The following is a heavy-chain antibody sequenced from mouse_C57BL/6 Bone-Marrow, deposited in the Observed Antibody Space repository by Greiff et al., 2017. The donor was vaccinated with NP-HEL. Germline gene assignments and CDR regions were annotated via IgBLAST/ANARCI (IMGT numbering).Heavy chain of an antibody. CDR3: ARVLRDWYFDV. CDR1: GYAFSSSW. J-gene: IGHJ1*03. D-gene: IGHD1-1*01. V-gene: IGHV1-82*01. CDR2: IYPGDGDT. Sequence: QVQLQQSGPELVKPGASVKISCKASGYAFSSSWMNWVKQRPGKGLEWIGRIYPGDGDTNYNGKFKGKATLTADKSSSTAYMQLSSLTSEDSAVYFCARVLRDWYFDVGGTGTTVTVSS.